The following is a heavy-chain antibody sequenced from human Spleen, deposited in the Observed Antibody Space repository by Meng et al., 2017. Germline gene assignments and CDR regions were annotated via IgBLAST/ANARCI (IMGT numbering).Heavy chain of an antibody. CDR2: INTNTGNP. V-gene: IGHV7-4-1*02. CDR1: GYTFSNYG. J-gene: IGHJ6*02. Sequence: ASVKVSCKASGYTFSNYGLNWVRQAPGQGLEWMGWINTNTGNPTYAHGFTGRFVFSLDTSVSTAYLQISSLKAEDTAVYYCARDHHSSSWYLGGYYGMDVWGLGTTVAVSS. D-gene: IGHD6-13*01. CDR3: ARDHHSSSWYLGGYYGMDV.